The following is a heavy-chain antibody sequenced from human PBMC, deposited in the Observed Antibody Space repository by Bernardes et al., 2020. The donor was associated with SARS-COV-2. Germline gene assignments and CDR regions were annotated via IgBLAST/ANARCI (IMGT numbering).Heavy chain of an antibody. Sequence: GGSLRLSCAASGFIFSSYAMSWVRQAPGKGLEWVSAISGSGGSTYYADSVKGRFTISRDNSKNTLYLQMNSLRAEDTAVYYCVKDEMATVWNDAFDIWGQGTMVTVSS. J-gene: IGHJ3*02. CDR2: ISGSGGST. CDR3: VKDEMATVWNDAFDI. CDR1: GFIFSSYA. V-gene: IGHV3-23*01. D-gene: IGHD4-4*01.